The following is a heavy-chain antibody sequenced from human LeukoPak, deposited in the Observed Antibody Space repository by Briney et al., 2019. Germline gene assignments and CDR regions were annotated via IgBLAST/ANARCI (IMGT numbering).Heavy chain of an antibody. CDR3: VRWEILTGLNDALDI. CDR1: GFTFSDYY. CDR2: ISSSASTT. Sequence: GGSLRLSCAASGFTFSDYYMSWIRQAPGKGLEWVSYISSSASTTFYADAVRGRFTISRDNAKKSLFLQMNSLRAEDTAVYYRVRWEILTGLNDALDIWGQGTMVTVSS. J-gene: IGHJ3*02. V-gene: IGHV3-11*01. D-gene: IGHD3-9*01.